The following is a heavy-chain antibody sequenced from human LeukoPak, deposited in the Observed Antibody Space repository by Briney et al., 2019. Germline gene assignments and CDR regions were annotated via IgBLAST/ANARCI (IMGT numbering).Heavy chain of an antibody. Sequence: GGSLRLSCVASGFTFNNYAMTWVRQAPGKGLEWVSGISSRGGGRGLTTYYADSVKGRFTISRDNFANTLYPQMNSLRAEDTAVYYCGKALKSRGIALAAVVVYWGQGTLVTVSS. CDR3: GKALKSRGIALAAVVVY. V-gene: IGHV3-23*01. CDR1: GFTFNNYA. J-gene: IGHJ4*02. D-gene: IGHD6-19*01. CDR2: ISSRGGGRGLTT.